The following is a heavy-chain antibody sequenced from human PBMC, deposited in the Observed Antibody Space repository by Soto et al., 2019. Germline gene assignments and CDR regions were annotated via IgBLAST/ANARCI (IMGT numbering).Heavy chain of an antibody. CDR1: GYTFTSYG. Sequence: QVQLVQSGAEVKKPGASVKVSCKASGYTFTSYGISWVRQAPGQGLEWMGWISAYNGNTNYAQKLQGRVTMTTDTATSTDYMELRRLRSDDTAGYYCARDSPGFGELKSDAFDIWGQGTMVTVSS. CDR3: ARDSPGFGELKSDAFDI. V-gene: IGHV1-18*01. CDR2: ISAYNGNT. J-gene: IGHJ3*02. D-gene: IGHD3-10*01.